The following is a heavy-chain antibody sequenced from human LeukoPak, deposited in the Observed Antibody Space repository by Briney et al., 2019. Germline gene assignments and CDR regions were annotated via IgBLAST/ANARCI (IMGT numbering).Heavy chain of an antibody. V-gene: IGHV1-8*01. CDR1: GYTFTSYD. Sequence: ASVKVSCKASGYTFTSYDINWVRQATGQGLEWMGWMNPNSGNTGYAQKFQGRVTMTRNTSISTAYMELSSLRSEDTAVYYCARGSDITIFGVVIGMGVWGQGTTVTVSS. CDR2: MNPNSGNT. J-gene: IGHJ6*02. CDR3: ARGSDITIFGVVIGMGV. D-gene: IGHD3-3*01.